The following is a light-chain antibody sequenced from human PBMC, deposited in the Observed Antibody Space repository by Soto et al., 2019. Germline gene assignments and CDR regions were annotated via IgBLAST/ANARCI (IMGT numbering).Light chain of an antibody. V-gene: IGKV1-5*01. CDR1: QTISSW. J-gene: IGKJ5*01. CDR2: DAS. CDR3: QQYHTSSIT. Sequence: IQMAQYPSTLSASVGDRVTITCRASQTISSWLAWYQQKPGKAPTLLIYDASTLERGVPSRFSGTGSGTEFTLSIDSLQPDDFAAYYCQQYHTSSITFGQGTRLEIK.